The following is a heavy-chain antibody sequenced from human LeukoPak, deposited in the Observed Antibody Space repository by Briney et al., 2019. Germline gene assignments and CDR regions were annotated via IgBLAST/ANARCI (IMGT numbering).Heavy chain of an antibody. D-gene: IGHD2-21*01. V-gene: IGHV1-69*05. CDR2: ILPILKTA. CDR3: ARCLGYCGGDNCSSTSLDH. Sequence: SVKVSCKASGGTFSTYALNWVRQAPGQGLEWMGGILPILKTANYAPKFQGRVTFTTDESTSTAYMELDSLTSEDTAVYYCARCLGYCGGDNCSSTSLDHWGLGTLVTVSS. CDR1: GGTFSTYA. J-gene: IGHJ4*02.